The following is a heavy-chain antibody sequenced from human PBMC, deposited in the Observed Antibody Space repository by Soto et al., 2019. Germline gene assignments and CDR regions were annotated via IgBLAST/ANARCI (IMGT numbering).Heavy chain of an antibody. V-gene: IGHV3-33*01. Sequence: GGSLRLSCAASGFTFSSYGMHWVRQAPGKGLEWVAVIWYDGSNKYYADSVKGRFTISRDNSKNTLYLQMNSLRAEDTAVYYCARDPGSTVTTSAYFDYWGQGTLVTVSS. CDR3: ARDPGSTVTTSAYFDY. J-gene: IGHJ4*02. CDR1: GFTFSSYG. CDR2: IWYDGSNK. D-gene: IGHD4-17*01.